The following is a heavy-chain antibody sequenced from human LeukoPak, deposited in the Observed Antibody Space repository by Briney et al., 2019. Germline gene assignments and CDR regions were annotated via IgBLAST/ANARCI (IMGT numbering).Heavy chain of an antibody. Sequence: ASVKVSCKASGYTFTDYYMHWVRQAPGQGLEWMGWINPNSRGTDSAQKLQGRVTMTTDTSTSTAYMELRSLRSDDTAMYYCARDRMDTGTYFDYWGQGTLVTVSS. J-gene: IGHJ4*02. V-gene: IGHV1-2*02. CDR3: ARDRMDTGTYFDY. D-gene: IGHD5-18*01. CDR1: GYTFTDYY. CDR2: INPNSRGT.